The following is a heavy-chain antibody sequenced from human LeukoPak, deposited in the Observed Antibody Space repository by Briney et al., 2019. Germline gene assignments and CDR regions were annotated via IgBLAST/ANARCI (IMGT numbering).Heavy chain of an antibody. D-gene: IGHD1-1*01. CDR3: ARILVQYYYYMDV. J-gene: IGHJ6*03. V-gene: IGHV4-39*01. CDR2: MYYSGST. Sequence: SETLSLTCTVSVGSISSSGYYWGRIRQPPGKGLERIGSMYYSGSTYYNPSLKSRVTISVGTSKNQFSLKLSSVTAADTAVYYCARILVQYYYYMDVWGKGTTVTVSS. CDR1: VGSISSSGYY.